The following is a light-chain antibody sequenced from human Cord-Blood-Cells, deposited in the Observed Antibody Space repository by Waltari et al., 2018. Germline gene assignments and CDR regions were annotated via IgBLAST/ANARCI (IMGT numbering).Light chain of an antibody. Sequence: EIVLTTSPATLPLSPGARATLSCRASQSVSSYLARYQQKPGQAPRLLIYVASNRATGIPARFSGSGSGTDFTLTISSLEPEDFAVYYCQQRSNWPTFGQGTNVEIK. CDR2: VAS. J-gene: IGKJ1*01. CDR1: QSVSSY. V-gene: IGKV3-11*01. CDR3: QQRSNWPT.